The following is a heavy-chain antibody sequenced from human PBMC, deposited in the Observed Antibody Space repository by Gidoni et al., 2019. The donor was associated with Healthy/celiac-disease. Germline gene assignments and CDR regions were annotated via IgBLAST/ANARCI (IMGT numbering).Heavy chain of an antibody. J-gene: IGHJ4*02. D-gene: IGHD4-17*01. V-gene: IGHV4-30-2*01. CDR3: ARGGTVTT. CDR2: IYHSGST. CDR1: GGSISSGGYS. Sequence: LQLQESGSGLAKPSQTPSPTCAVSGGSISSGGYSWSWIRQPPGKGLEWIGYIYHSGSTYYNPSLKSRVTISVDRSKNQCSLKLSSVTAADTAVYYWARGGTVTTWGQGTLVTVSS.